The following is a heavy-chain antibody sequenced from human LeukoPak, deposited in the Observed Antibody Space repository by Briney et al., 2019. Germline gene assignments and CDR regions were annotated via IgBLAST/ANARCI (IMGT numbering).Heavy chain of an antibody. CDR3: ARDPDDIAVAGMEVDY. CDR2: INPSGGST. CDR1: GYTFTSYY. D-gene: IGHD6-19*01. Sequence: ASVRVSCKASGYTFTSYYMHWVRQAPGQGLERMGIINPSGGSTSYAQKFQGRVTMTRDTSTSTVYMELSSLRSEDTAVYYCARDPDDIAVAGMEVDYWGQGTLVTVSS. J-gene: IGHJ4*02. V-gene: IGHV1-46*01.